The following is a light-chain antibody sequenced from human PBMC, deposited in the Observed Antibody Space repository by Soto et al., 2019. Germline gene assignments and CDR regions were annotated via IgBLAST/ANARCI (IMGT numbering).Light chain of an antibody. CDR3: GSGDSSLSAYV. J-gene: IGLJ1*01. V-gene: IGLV1-51*01. Sequence: QSVLTQRPSVSAAPGQKVTISYSGSSSNNGGNSVSWYQQLPGTAPKLLIYDDNKRPSGIPDRFSGSKSGTSATLGITGFQTGDEADYYCGSGDSSLSAYVVGTGTTVTVL. CDR2: DDN. CDR1: SSNNGGNS.